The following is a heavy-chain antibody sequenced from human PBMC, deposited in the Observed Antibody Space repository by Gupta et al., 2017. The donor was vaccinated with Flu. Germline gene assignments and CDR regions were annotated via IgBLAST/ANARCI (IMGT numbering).Heavy chain of an antibody. CDR1: GFTFSSYD. CDR2: IGTAGDT. CDR3: ARGGIVGAAAFYYFDY. V-gene: IGHV3-13*01. J-gene: IGHJ4*02. Sequence: GFTFSSYDMHWVHQATGKGLEWVSAIGTAGDTYYPGSVKGRFTISRENAKNSLYLQMNSLRAGDTAVYYCARGGIVGAAAFYYFDYWGQGTLVTVSS. D-gene: IGHD1-26*01.